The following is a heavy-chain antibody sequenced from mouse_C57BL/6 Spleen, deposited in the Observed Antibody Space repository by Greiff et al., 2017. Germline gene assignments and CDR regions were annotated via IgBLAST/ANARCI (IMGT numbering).Heavy chain of an antibody. CDR1: GFTFTDYY. CDR3: ARYISEGRTRGYYAMDY. CDR2: IRNTANGYTT. Sequence: DVKLVESGGGLVQPGGSLSLSCAASGFTFTDYYMSWVRQPPGKALEWLGFIRNTANGYTTEYSASVKGRFTISRDNSQSILYLPMNALRAEDSATYYCARYISEGRTRGYYAMDYWGQGTSVTVSS. V-gene: IGHV7-3*01. J-gene: IGHJ4*01.